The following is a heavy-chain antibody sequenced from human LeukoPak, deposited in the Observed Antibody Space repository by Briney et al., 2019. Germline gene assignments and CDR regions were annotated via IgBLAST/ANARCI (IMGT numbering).Heavy chain of an antibody. CDR3: AKARGFCSGGSCYNPFDR. V-gene: IGHV3-48*01. Sequence: GGSLRLSCAASGFSFSSFTMNWVRQAPRKGLEWGSYISSSSNTIYYADSVKGRFTISRDYSKNTLYVQMNSLRAEDTAVYYCAKARGFCSGGSCYNPFDRWGQGTLVTVSS. J-gene: IGHJ5*02. CDR1: GFSFSSFT. D-gene: IGHD2-15*01. CDR2: ISSSSNTI.